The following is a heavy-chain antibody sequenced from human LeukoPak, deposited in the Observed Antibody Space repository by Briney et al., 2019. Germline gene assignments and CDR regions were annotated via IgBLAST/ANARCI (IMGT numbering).Heavy chain of an antibody. CDR1: GGSISGYY. CDR3: ARARRRITMVRGVMDWFDP. V-gene: IGHV4-34*01. Sequence: ASETLSLTCTVSGGSISGYYWSWIRQPPGKGLEWIGEINHSGSTNYNPSLKSRVTISVDTSKNQFSLKLSSVTAADTAVYYCARARRRITMVRGVMDWFDPWGQGTLVTVSS. J-gene: IGHJ5*02. CDR2: INHSGST. D-gene: IGHD3-10*01.